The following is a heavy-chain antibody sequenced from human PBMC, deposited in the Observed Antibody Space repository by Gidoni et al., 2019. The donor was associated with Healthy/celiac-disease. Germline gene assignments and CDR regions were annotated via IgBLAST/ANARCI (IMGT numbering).Heavy chain of an antibody. J-gene: IGHJ4*02. Sequence: EVQLVESGGGLVQPGGSLRLSCAASGFTFSSYSMNWVRQAPGKGLEWVSYISSSSSTIYYADSVKGRFTISRDNAKNSLYLQMNSLRDEDTAVYYCARVGYGSGSYFNLDYWGQGTLVTVSS. V-gene: IGHV3-48*02. D-gene: IGHD3-10*01. CDR2: ISSSSSTI. CDR3: ARVGYGSGSYFNLDY. CDR1: GFTFSSYS.